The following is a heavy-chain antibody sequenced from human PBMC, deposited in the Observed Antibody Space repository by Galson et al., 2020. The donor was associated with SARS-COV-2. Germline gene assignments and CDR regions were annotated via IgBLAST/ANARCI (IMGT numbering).Heavy chain of an antibody. J-gene: IGHJ4*02. CDR2: INHSGST. CDR3: ARDDSSSWYGVRY. Sequence: SETLSLTCAVYGGSFSGYYWSWIRQPPGKGLEWIGAINHSGSTNYNPSLKSRVTISVDTSKNQFSLKLSSVTAADTAVYYCARDDSSSWYGVRYWGQGTLVTVSS. CDR1: GGSFSGYY. D-gene: IGHD6-13*01. V-gene: IGHV4-34*01.